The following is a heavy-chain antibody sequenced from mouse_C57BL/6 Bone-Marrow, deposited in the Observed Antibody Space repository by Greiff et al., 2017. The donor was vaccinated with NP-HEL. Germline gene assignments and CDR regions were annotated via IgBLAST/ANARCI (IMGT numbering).Heavy chain of an antibody. Sequence: DVKLQESGAELVRPGASVKLSCTASGFNIKDDYMHRVKQRPEQGLEWIGWIDPENGDTEYASKFQGKATITADTSSNTAYLQLSSLTSEDTAVYYCTTFYDYDGYWGQGTTLTVSS. CDR1: GFNIKDDY. J-gene: IGHJ2*01. D-gene: IGHD2-4*01. V-gene: IGHV14-4*01. CDR3: TTFYDYDGY. CDR2: IDPENGDT.